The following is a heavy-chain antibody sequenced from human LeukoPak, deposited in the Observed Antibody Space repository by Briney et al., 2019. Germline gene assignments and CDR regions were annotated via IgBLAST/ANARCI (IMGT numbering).Heavy chain of an antibody. CDR2: ISYDGSNK. D-gene: IGHD7-27*01. J-gene: IGHJ6*04. CDR1: GFTFSSYG. CDR3: ARDKLGGYYYYGMDV. V-gene: IGHV3-30*03. Sequence: GRSLRLSCAASGFTFSSYGMHWVRQAPGKGLEWVAVISYDGSNKYYADSVKGRFTISRDNSKNTLYLQMNSLRAEDTAVYYCARDKLGGYYYYGMDVWGKGTTVTVSS.